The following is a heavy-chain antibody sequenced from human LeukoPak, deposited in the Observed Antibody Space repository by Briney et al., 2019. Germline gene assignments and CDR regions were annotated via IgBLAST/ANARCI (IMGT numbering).Heavy chain of an antibody. V-gene: IGHV4-34*01. CDR3: AREPSYCSSTSCLNWFDP. Sequence: SETLSLTCAVYGGSFSGYYWSWIRQPPGKGLEWIGEINHSGSTNYNPSLKGRVTISVDTSKNQFSLKLSSVTAADTAVYYCAREPSYCSSTSCLNWFDPWGQGTLVTVSS. CDR1: GGSFSGYY. CDR2: INHSGST. J-gene: IGHJ5*02. D-gene: IGHD2-2*01.